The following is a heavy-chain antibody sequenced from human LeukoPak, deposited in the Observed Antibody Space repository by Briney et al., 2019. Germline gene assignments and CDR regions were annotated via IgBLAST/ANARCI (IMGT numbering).Heavy chain of an antibody. V-gene: IGHV1-18*04. D-gene: IGHD3-10*01. CDR2: ISAYNGNT. J-gene: IGHJ4*02. CDR1: GYTFTAYY. CDR3: AKDTPSTMVRDMDDY. Sequence: ASVKVSCKASGYTFTAYYMHWVRQAPGQGLEWMGWISAYNGNTNYAQKLQGRVTMTTDTSTSTAYMELRSLRSDDTAVYYCAKDTPSTMVRDMDDYWGQGTLVTVSS.